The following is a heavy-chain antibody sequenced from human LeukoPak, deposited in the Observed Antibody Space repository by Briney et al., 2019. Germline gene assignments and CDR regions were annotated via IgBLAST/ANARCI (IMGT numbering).Heavy chain of an antibody. D-gene: IGHD6-13*01. CDR3: ARGEQQLPRRWGYNWFDP. CDR2: INHSGSS. Sequence: SPTLSLTCAVYGGSFSGYYWSWIRQPPGKGMEWLVEINHSGSSNYNPSLKIRVTISVDTSKNQFSLKLSSVTAADTAVYYCARGEQQLPRRWGYNWFDPWGQGTLVTASS. CDR1: GGSFSGYY. V-gene: IGHV4-34*01. J-gene: IGHJ5*02.